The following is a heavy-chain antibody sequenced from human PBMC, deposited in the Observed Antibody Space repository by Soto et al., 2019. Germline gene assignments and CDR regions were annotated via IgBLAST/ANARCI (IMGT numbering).Heavy chain of an antibody. J-gene: IGHJ6*02. CDR1: GGTFSSYA. Sequence: QVQLVQSGAEVKKPGSSVKVSCKASGGTFSSYAISWVRQAPGQGLEWMGGIIPIFGTANYAQKFQGRVTITADKSTSTAYMELSSLSSEDTAVYYCASDCSSTSCKPSDYYYGMDVWGQGTTVTVSS. D-gene: IGHD2-2*01. V-gene: IGHV1-69*06. CDR2: IIPIFGTA. CDR3: ASDCSSTSCKPSDYYYGMDV.